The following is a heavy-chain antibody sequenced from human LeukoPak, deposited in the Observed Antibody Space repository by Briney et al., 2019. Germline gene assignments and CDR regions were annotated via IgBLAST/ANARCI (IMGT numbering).Heavy chain of an antibody. CDR2: INHSGST. CDR3: ARQVVAVAGTGYFDY. D-gene: IGHD6-19*01. Sequence: SETLSLTCAVYGGSFSGYYWSWIRQPPGKGLEWIGEINHSGSTNYNPSLKSRVTISVDTSKNQFSLKLSSVTAADAAVYYCARQVVAVAGTGYFDYWGQGTLVTVSS. CDR1: GGSFSGYY. J-gene: IGHJ4*02. V-gene: IGHV4-34*01.